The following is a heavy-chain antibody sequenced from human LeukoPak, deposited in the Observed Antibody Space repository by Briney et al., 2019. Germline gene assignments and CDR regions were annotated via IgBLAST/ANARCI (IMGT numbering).Heavy chain of an antibody. CDR2: IWYDGSNK. CDR1: GFTFSSYG. CDR3: AHIRPSNYYYGMDV. Sequence: GRSLRLSCAAAGFTFSSYGMDWVRQAPGKGLEWVAVIWYDGSNKYYADSVKGRFTISRDNSKNTLYLQMNSLRAEDTAVYYCAHIRPSNYYYGMDVWGKGTTVTVSS. D-gene: IGHD2-2*02. V-gene: IGHV3-33*01. J-gene: IGHJ6*04.